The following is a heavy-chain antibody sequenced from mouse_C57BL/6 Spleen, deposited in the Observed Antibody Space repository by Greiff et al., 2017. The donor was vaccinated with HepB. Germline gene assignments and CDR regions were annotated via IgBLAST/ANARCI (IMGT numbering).Heavy chain of an antibody. Sequence: VQLKESGPELVKPGASVKISCKASGYSFTGYYMNWVKQSPEKSLEWIGEINPSTGGTTYNQKFKAKATLTVDKSSSTAYMQLKSLTSEDSAVYYCARFGAYDYDVDYAMDYWGQGTSVTVSS. CDR2: INPSTGGT. CDR3: ARFGAYDYDVDYAMDY. D-gene: IGHD2-4*01. CDR1: GYSFTGYY. J-gene: IGHJ4*01. V-gene: IGHV1-42*01.